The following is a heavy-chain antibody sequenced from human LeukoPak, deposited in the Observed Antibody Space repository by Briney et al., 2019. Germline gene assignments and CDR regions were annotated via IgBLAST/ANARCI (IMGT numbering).Heavy chain of an antibody. Sequence: ASVKVSCKASGYTFTSYAMHWVRQAPGQRLEWMGWINAGNGNTKYSQKFQGRVTITTDESTSTAYMELSSLRSEDTAVYYCARGARVVHYSFDYWGQGTLVTVSS. V-gene: IGHV1-3*01. J-gene: IGHJ4*02. CDR2: INAGNGNT. D-gene: IGHD6-6*01. CDR3: ARGARVVHYSFDY. CDR1: GYTFTSYA.